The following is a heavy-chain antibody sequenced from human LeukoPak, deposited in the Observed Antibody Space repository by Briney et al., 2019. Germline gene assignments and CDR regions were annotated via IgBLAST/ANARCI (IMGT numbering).Heavy chain of an antibody. CDR2: INHSGST. CDR1: GGSFSGYY. V-gene: IGHV4-34*01. Sequence: PSETLSLTCAVYGGSFSGYYWSWIRQPPGKGLEWIGEINHSGSTNYNPSLKSRVTISVDTSKNQFSLKLSSVTAADTAVYYRARDRGAAAGTRYGMDVWGQGTTVTVSS. J-gene: IGHJ6*02. CDR3: ARDRGAAAGTRYGMDV. D-gene: IGHD6-13*01.